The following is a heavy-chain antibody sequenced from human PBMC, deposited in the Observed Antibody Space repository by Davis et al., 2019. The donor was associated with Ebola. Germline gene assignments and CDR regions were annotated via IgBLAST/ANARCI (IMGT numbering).Heavy chain of an antibody. D-gene: IGHD4-11*01. CDR2: ISWNSGSI. CDR1: GFPFDDYA. J-gene: IGHJ6*02. Sequence: PGGSLRLSCTASGFPFDDYAMHWVRQAPGKGLEWVSGISWNSGSIGYADSVKGRFTISRDNAKNSLYLQMNSLRAEDTALYYCAKDRLQYRQYYYYGMDVWGQGTTVTVSS. CDR3: AKDRLQYRQYYYYGMDV. V-gene: IGHV3-9*01.